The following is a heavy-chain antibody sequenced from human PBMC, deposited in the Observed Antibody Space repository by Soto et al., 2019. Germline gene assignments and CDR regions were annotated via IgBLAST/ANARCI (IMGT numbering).Heavy chain of an antibody. V-gene: IGHV1-69*06. J-gene: IGHJ4*02. CDR2: IIPIYDSP. CDR1: GGTFNNYA. Sequence: ASVKVSCKASGGTFNNYAISWVLQAPGQGLQWMGGIIPIYDSPSYAQGSHNRVTITADRSTSTAHLELNGLTSEDTAVYYCAASTFLSGVSGYFHLDFWGQGTLVTVSS. D-gene: IGHD3-3*01. CDR3: AASTFLSGVSGYFHLDF.